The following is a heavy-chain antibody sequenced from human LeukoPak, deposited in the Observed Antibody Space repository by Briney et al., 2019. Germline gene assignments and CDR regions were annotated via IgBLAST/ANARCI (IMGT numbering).Heavy chain of an antibody. V-gene: IGHV1-2*02. CDR1: GYTFTGYY. CDR3: ARVKSYGFGESDYFDY. Sequence: ASVKVSCKASGYTFTGYYMHWVRQAPGQGLERMGWINPNSGGTNYAQKFQGRVTMTRDTSISTAYMELSRLRSDDTAVYYCARVKSYGFGESDYFDYWGQGTLVTVSS. CDR2: INPNSGGT. D-gene: IGHD3-10*01. J-gene: IGHJ4*02.